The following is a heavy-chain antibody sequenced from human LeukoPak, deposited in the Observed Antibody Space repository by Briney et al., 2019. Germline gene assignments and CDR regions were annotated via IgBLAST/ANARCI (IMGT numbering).Heavy chain of an antibody. CDR1: GFTFSNAW. D-gene: IGHD3-10*01. CDR3: TKEGLGSGSSWSAWFDP. Sequence: GGSLRLSCAASGFTFSNAWMSWVRQAPGKGLEWVGRIKSKTDGGTTDYAAPVKGRFTISRDDSKNTLYLQMNSLKTEDTAVYYCTKEGLGSGSSWSAWFDPWGQGTLVTVSS. V-gene: IGHV3-15*01. J-gene: IGHJ5*02. CDR2: IKSKTDGGTT.